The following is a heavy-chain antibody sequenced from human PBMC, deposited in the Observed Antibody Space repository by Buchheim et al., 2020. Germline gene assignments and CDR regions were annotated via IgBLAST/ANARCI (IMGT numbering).Heavy chain of an antibody. D-gene: IGHD6-13*01. CDR3: AGISPYSNNRYGARSNWFDP. CDR1: GFTFSSYW. Sequence: EVQLVESGGDLVQPGGSLRLSCAASGFTFSSYWMTWVRQAPGRGLEWVANIKQDGSEKYYVDSLKGRFTISRDNARNTLYLQMSSLRAEDTAVYYCAGISPYSNNRYGARSNWFDPWGQGTL. J-gene: IGHJ5*02. CDR2: IKQDGSEK. V-gene: IGHV3-7*01.